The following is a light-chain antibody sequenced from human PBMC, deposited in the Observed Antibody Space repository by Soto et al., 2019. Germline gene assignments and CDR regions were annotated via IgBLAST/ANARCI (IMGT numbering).Light chain of an antibody. V-gene: IGKV4-1*01. CDR2: WAS. J-gene: IGKJ2*01. Sequence: DIVMNQSPDSLAVSLGERATINCKSSQSVLYSSNNNNYLAWYQQKPGQPPKLLIYWASTRESGVPDRFSGRGSGTDFTLTISSLQAEDVAVYYCQQYYSTPLFFGQGNKLEIK. CDR3: QQYYSTPLF. CDR1: QSVLYSSNNNNY.